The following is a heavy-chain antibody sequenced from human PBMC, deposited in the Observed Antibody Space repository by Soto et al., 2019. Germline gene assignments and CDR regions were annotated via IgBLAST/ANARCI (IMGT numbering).Heavy chain of an antibody. CDR2: IIPILGIA. CDR1: GGTFSSYT. D-gene: IGHD2-2*01. V-gene: IGHV1-69*02. Sequence: QVQLVQSGAEVKKPGSSVKVSCKASGGTFSSYTISWVRQAPGQGLEWMGRIIPILGIANYAQKFQGRVTITADKSTSTAYMELSSLRSEDTAVYYCARYRYCSSTSCLPRYFDLWGRGTLVTVSS. J-gene: IGHJ2*01. CDR3: ARYRYCSSTSCLPRYFDL.